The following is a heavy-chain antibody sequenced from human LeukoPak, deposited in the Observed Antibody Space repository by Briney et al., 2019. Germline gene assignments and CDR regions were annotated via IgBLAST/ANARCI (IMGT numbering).Heavy chain of an antibody. CDR3: ARDTDRGIGYFDY. CDR1: GSTFRSYG. J-gene: IGHJ4*02. Sequence: TGGSLRLSCAASGSTFRSYGMHWVRQAPGKGLEWVAVIWYGGSNKYYADSVKGRFTISRDNSKNTLYLQMNSLRAEDTAVYYCARDTDRGIGYFDYWGQGTLVTVSS. D-gene: IGHD3-10*01. V-gene: IGHV3-33*01. CDR2: IWYGGSNK.